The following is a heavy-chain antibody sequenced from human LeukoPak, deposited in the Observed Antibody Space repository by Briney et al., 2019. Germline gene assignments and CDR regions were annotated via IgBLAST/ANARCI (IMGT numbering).Heavy chain of an antibody. Sequence: QPGRSLRLSCAASGFTFSNCALHWVRQAPCKGLEWVAIISYDGNNKYYADSVKGRFIISRDNSKNTLYLQMNSLRVEDTAVYFCARDPKRGFSYGWGAFDIWGQGTMVSVSS. D-gene: IGHD5-18*01. CDR2: ISYDGNNK. V-gene: IGHV3-30-3*01. CDR1: GFTFSNCA. J-gene: IGHJ3*02. CDR3: ARDPKRGFSYGWGAFDI.